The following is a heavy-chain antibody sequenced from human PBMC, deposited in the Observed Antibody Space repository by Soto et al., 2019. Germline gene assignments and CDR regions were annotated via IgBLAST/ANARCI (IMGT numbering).Heavy chain of an antibody. CDR3: AKDGGSVCYGATCYFQATDY. D-gene: IGHD1-26*01. J-gene: IGHJ4*02. Sequence: GGSLRLSCAASGFTFSSYAMSWVRQAPGKGLEWVSGIDGSGRNTYYADSVKGRFTISRDNSKNTLSVQMDSLRVEDTALYYCAKDGGSVCYGATCYFQATDYWGQGTLVTVSS. V-gene: IGHV3-23*01. CDR2: IDGSGRNT. CDR1: GFTFSSYA.